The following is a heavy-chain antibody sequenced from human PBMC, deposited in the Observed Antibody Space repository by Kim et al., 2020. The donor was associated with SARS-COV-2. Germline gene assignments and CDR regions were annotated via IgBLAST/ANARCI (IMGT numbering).Heavy chain of an antibody. Sequence: SGSTYNNPALKSRVTISVDTSKNQFSVKLSSVTAADTAVYYCARDWGGIWGQGTLVTVSS. CDR2: SGST. CDR3: ARDWGGI. V-gene: IGHV4-31*02. D-gene: IGHD3-16*01. J-gene: IGHJ4*02.